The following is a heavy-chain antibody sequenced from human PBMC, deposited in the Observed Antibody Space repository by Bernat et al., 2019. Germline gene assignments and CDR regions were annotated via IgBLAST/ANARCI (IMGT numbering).Heavy chain of an antibody. V-gene: IGHV1-2*02. J-gene: IGHJ4*02. CDR1: GYTFTGYY. D-gene: IGHD2-21*02. Sequence: QVQLVQSGAEVKKPGASVKVSCKASGYTFTGYYMHWVRQAPGQGLEWMGWINPNSGDTNFAQKFQGRVAMTRDTSISTAYMELSRLGSDDTGVYYCARLNVVTTSHSLDCWGQGTLVTVSS. CDR3: ARLNVVTTSHSLDC. CDR2: INPNSGDT.